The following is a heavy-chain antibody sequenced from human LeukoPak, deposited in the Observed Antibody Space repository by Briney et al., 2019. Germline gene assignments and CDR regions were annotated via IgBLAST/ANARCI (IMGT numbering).Heavy chain of an antibody. J-gene: IGHJ3*02. CDR3: ARELSAMVIAFDI. CDR2: MSPNSGNT. CDR1: GYTFTSYD. D-gene: IGHD5-18*01. V-gene: IGHV1-8*01. Sequence: ASVKVSCKASGYTFTSYDINWVRQATGQGLEWMGWMSPNSGNTGYAQKFQGRVTMTRNTSISTAYMELSSLRSEDTAVYYCARELSAMVIAFDIWGQGTMVTVSS.